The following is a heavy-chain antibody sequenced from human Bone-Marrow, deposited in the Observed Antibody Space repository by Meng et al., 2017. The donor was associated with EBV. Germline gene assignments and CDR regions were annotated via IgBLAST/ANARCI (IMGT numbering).Heavy chain of an antibody. V-gene: IGHV1-69*01. CDR3: ASESGRGFTPDY. CDR1: GGTFRSDA. CDR2: LIPMVGAP. D-gene: IGHD3-10*01. Sequence: QGKVLQSGAEVKKPGSSVKVSCRTSGGTFRSDAVSWVRQAPGQGLEWMGGLIPMVGAPHYAQKFQGRVTIIADESTSTHSMELNSLRSEDTAMYYCASESGRGFTPDYWGQGTLVTVSS. J-gene: IGHJ4*02.